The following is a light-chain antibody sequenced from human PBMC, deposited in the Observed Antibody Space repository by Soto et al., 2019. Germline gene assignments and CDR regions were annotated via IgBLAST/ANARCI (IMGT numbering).Light chain of an antibody. J-gene: IGLJ2*01. V-gene: IGLV1-47*01. CDR3: GGWDDSLSGPV. Sequence: QSVLTQPPSASGAPGQSVSISCSGSISNIGSNTVNWYQQLPGTAPRLLIQRNNQRPSGVPARFSGSKSGTSASLAISGLRSEDEADYYCGGWDDSLSGPVFGGGTKLTVL. CDR2: RNN. CDR1: ISNIGSNT.